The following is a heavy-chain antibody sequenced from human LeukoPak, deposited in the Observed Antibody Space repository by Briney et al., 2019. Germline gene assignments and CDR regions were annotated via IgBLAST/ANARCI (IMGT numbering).Heavy chain of an antibody. CDR3: ARDMGWLLRGLDY. D-gene: IGHD3-3*01. V-gene: IGHV3-30*19. CDR1: GFTFSSYG. J-gene: IGHJ4*02. CDR2: ISYDGSTK. Sequence: GGSLRLSCAASGFTFSSYGMHWVRQAPGKGLDWVAVISYDGSTKYYADSVKGRFTISRDNSKNTLYLQMNSLRAEDTAVYYCARDMGWLLRGLDYWGQGTLVTVSS.